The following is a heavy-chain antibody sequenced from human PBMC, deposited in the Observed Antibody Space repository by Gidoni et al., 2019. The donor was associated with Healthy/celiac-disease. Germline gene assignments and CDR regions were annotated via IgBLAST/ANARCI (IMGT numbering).Heavy chain of an antibody. V-gene: IGHV3-7*03. J-gene: IGHJ6*02. Sequence: EVQLVESGGGLVQPGGSLRLSCAASGFTFSSYWMSWVRQAPGKGLEWVANIKQDGSEKYYVDSVKGRFTISRDNAKNSLYLQMNSLRAEDTAVYYCAREWLRGRTGTTPTGGGMDVWGQGTTVTVSS. CDR1: GFTFSSYW. CDR3: AREWLRGRTGTTPTGGGMDV. D-gene: IGHD1-7*01. CDR2: IKQDGSEK.